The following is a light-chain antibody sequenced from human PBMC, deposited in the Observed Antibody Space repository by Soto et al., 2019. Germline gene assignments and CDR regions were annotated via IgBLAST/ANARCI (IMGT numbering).Light chain of an antibody. J-gene: IGKJ2*01. Sequence: DIQMTQSPSSLSASVGDRVTITCRASQSISSYLNWYQQKPVKAPKLLIYAASSLQSGVPSRFSGSGSGTDFTLTISSLQPEDFATYYCQHSYSTNTFGQGTKLEIK. CDR3: QHSYSTNT. CDR1: QSISSY. CDR2: AAS. V-gene: IGKV1-39*01.